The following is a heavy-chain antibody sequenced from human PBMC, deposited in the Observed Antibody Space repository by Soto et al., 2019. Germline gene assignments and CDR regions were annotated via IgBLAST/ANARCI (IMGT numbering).Heavy chain of an antibody. CDR2: IYPGDSDT. J-gene: IGHJ6*02. CDR1: GYSFTSYW. D-gene: IGHD3-10*01. V-gene: IGHV5-51*01. Sequence: ESLKISCKGSGYSFTSYWIGWVLQMPGKGLEWMGIIYPGDSDTRYSPSFQGQVTISADKSISTAYLQWSSLKASDTAMYYCARTAKYYYGSGSYYIFRGMDVWGQGTTVTVSS. CDR3: ARTAKYYYGSGSYYIFRGMDV.